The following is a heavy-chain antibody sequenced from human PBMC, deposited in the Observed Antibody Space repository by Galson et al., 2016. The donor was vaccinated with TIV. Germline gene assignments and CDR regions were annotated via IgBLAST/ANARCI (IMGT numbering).Heavy chain of an antibody. J-gene: IGHJ5*02. Sequence: SVKVSCKASGYTFSTHYIHWVRQAPGQGLEWMGIINPSGGRTSYAPKFQGRLTMTRDTSTSTVYMDLSSLRYEDTAVYYCVRANDYVWGSFGWFDPWGQGTLVTVSS. CDR3: VRANDYVWGSFGWFDP. CDR1: GYTFSTHY. V-gene: IGHV1-46*01. D-gene: IGHD3-16*01. CDR2: INPSGGRT.